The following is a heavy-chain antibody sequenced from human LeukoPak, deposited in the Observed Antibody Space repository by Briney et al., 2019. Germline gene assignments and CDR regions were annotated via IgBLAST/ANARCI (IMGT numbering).Heavy chain of an antibody. V-gene: IGHV3-23*01. J-gene: IGHJ4*02. Sequence: GGSLRLSCAASGFTVSNDYMSWVRQAPGKGLEWVSAISGSGGSTYYADSVKGRFTISRDNSKNTLYLQMNSLRAEDTAVYYCAKDLAGLGGDYWAREPWSPSPQ. CDR1: GFTVSNDY. CDR3: AKDLAGLGGDY. CDR2: ISGSGGST. D-gene: IGHD6-19*01.